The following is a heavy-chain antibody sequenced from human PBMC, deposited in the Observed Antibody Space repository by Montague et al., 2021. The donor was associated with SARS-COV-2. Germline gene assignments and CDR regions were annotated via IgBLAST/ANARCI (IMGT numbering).Heavy chain of an antibody. V-gene: IGHV4-34*01. CDR1: GGSFSGYY. CDR3: AREGAGRQLVLNDAFDI. J-gene: IGHJ3*02. D-gene: IGHD6-13*01. CDR2: INHSGST. Sequence: SETLSLTCAVYGGSFSGYYWSWIRQPPGKGLEWIGEINHSGSTNYNPSLKSRVTISVDTSKNQFSLKLSSVTAADTAVYYCAREGAGRQLVLNDAFDIWGQGTMVTVSS.